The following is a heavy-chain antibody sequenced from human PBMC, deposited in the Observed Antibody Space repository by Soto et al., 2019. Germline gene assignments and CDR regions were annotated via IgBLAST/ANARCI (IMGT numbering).Heavy chain of an antibody. CDR3: ARPNSYGDYLYAFDI. CDR1: GFTFSSYW. CDR2: IKQDGSEK. D-gene: IGHD4-17*01. J-gene: IGHJ3*02. Sequence: GGSLRLSCAASGFTFSSYWMSWVRQAPGKGLEWVANIKQDGSEKYYVDSVKGRFTISRDNAKNSLYLQMNSLRAEDTAVYYCARPNSYGDYLYAFDIWGQGTMVTVSS. V-gene: IGHV3-7*01.